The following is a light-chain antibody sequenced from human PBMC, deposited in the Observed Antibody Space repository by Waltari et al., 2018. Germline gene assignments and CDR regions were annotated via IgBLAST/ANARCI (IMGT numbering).Light chain of an antibody. V-gene: IGLV4-69*01. CDR3: QTWGNDIHIV. J-gene: IGLJ2*01. Sequence: QPVLTQSPSASASLGASVNLTCTLSSGRTSYVIACHQQQPDKAPRFLMKLNSDGSHIKGDGIPDRFSGSSFGAERYLTISSLQSEDEADYYCQTWGNDIHIVFGGGTKLTVL. CDR1: SGRTSYV. CDR2: LNSDGSH.